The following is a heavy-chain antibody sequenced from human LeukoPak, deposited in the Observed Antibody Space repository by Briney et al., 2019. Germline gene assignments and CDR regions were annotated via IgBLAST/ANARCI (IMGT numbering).Heavy chain of an antibody. CDR1: GFTFSSYS. Sequence: GSLRLSCEGSGFTFSSYSMRWVRQAPGKGLEWVSSISANGENTYYSDSVKGRFTISRDNSKNTLYLQINSLRAEDTAVYYCARRGKGDASDIWGQGTMVTVSS. CDR2: ISANGENT. V-gene: IGHV3-23*01. D-gene: IGHD6-13*01. J-gene: IGHJ3*02. CDR3: ARRGKGDASDI.